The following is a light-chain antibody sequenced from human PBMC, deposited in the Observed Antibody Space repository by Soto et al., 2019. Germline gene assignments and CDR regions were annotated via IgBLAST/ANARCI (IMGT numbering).Light chain of an antibody. CDR2: EVS. CDR1: SSDVGGYKY. Sequence: QSVLTQPPSASGSPGQSVTISCTGTSSDVGGYKYVSWYQQHPGKAPKLMIYEVSNRPSGVPDRFSGSKSGNTASLTVSGLQAEDEADYYCSSYAGSNNDYVFGTGTKVTVL. J-gene: IGLJ1*01. CDR3: SSYAGSNNDYV. V-gene: IGLV2-8*01.